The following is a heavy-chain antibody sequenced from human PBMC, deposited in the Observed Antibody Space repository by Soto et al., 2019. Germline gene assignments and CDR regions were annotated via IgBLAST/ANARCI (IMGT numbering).Heavy chain of an antibody. J-gene: IGHJ4*02. CDR1: GGSISSYY. CDR3: ARGLRTHVFYYGDTAVGYFDY. CDR2: INHSGST. Sequence: SETLSLTCTVSGGSISSYYWSWIRQPPGKGLEWIGEINHSGSTNYNPSLKSRVTISVDTSKNQFSLKLSSVTAADTAVYYCARGLRTHVFYYGDTAVGYFDYWGQGTLVTVSS. D-gene: IGHD4-17*01. V-gene: IGHV4-34*01.